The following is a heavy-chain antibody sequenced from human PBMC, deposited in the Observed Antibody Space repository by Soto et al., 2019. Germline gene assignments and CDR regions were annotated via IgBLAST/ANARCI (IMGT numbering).Heavy chain of an antibody. Sequence: SETLSLTCAVYGGSFSGYYWSWIRQPPGKGLEWIGEINHSGSTNYNPSLKSRVTISVDTSKNQFSLKLSSVTAADTAVYYCARGMVRGVSMDVWGKGTTVTVSS. CDR1: GGSFSGYY. CDR2: INHSGST. V-gene: IGHV4-34*01. J-gene: IGHJ6*04. CDR3: ARGMVRGVSMDV. D-gene: IGHD3-10*01.